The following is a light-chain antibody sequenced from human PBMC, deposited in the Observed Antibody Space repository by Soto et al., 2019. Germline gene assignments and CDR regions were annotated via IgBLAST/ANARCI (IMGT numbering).Light chain of an antibody. CDR1: HNIRGY. CDR3: QHYNSYPLT. CDR2: KAS. J-gene: IGKJ4*01. Sequence: DIQVTQSPSSLSAAVKDRVTITCLASHNIRGYLNWYQQKPGKAPKLLIYKASSVQGGVPSRFSGSGYGTEFTLTISSLQTDDFATYYCQHYNSYPLTFGGGTKVDIK. V-gene: IGKV1-5*03.